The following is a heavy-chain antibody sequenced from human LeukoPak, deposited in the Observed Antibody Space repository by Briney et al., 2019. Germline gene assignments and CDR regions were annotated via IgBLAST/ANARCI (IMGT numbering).Heavy chain of an antibody. CDR1: GYTFTGYY. CDR2: INPNSGGT. Sequence: ASVKVSCKASGYTFTGYYMHWVRQAPGQGLEWMGWINPNSGGTNYARKFQGRVTMTRDTSISTAYMELSRLRSDDTAVYYCARDYDSSGYHFDYWGQGTLVTVSS. J-gene: IGHJ4*02. D-gene: IGHD3-22*01. V-gene: IGHV1-2*02. CDR3: ARDYDSSGYHFDY.